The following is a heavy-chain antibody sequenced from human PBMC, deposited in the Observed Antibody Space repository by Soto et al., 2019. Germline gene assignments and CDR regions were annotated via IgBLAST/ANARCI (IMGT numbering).Heavy chain of an antibody. Sequence: QVVLQESGPGLVKPSETLSLTCSVSGRSITSYYWSWVRQPPGKGLEWIGYIYDNGITSQNPSLKSRGTMSADTSQNQFSLKLTSVTGADRAVYYCARTYDSNGYANEFDSWGQGILVTVTS. D-gene: IGHD3-22*01. CDR3: ARTYDSNGYANEFDS. CDR1: GRSITSYY. CDR2: IYDNGIT. J-gene: IGHJ4*02. V-gene: IGHV4-59*12.